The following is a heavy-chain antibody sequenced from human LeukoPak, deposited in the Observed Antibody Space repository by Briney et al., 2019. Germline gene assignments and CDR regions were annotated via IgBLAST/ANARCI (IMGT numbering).Heavy chain of an antibody. CDR3: ASTRRFLEWPHNYYYYYMDV. J-gene: IGHJ6*03. CDR1: GYTFTGYY. V-gene: IGHV1-2*02. Sequence: ASVKVSCKTSGYTFTGYYMHWVRQAPGQGLEWMGWINPNSGGTNYAQKFQGRVTMTRDTSISTAYMELSRLRSDDTAVYYYASTRRFLEWPHNYYYYYMDVWGKGTTVTVSS. CDR2: INPNSGGT. D-gene: IGHD3-3*01.